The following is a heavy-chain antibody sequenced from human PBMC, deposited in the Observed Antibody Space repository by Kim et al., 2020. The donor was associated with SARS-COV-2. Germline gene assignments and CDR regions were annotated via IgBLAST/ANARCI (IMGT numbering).Heavy chain of an antibody. CDR3: AKDRYDSSGYYYSPPTDY. CDR1: GFTFDDYA. CDR2: ISGDGGST. V-gene: IGHV3-43*02. J-gene: IGHJ4*02. D-gene: IGHD3-22*01. Sequence: GGSLRLSCAASGFTFDDYAMHWVRQAPGKGLEWVSLISGDGGSTYYADSVKGRFTISRDNSKNSLYLQMNSLRTEDTALYYCAKDRYDSSGYYYSPPTDYWGQGTLVTVSS.